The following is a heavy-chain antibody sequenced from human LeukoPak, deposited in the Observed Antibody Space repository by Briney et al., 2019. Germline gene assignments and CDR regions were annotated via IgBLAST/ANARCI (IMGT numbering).Heavy chain of an antibody. V-gene: IGHV3-30*02. CDR1: GFTFSSYG. CDR3: AKSSPEPGSYFRRDAFDI. D-gene: IGHD1-26*01. Sequence: GGSLRLSCAASGFTFSSYGMHWVRQAPGKGLEWVAFIRYDGSNKYYADSVKGRFTISRDNSKNTLYLQMNSLRAEDTAVYYCAKSSPEPGSYFRRDAFDIWGQGTMVTVPS. CDR2: IRYDGSNK. J-gene: IGHJ3*02.